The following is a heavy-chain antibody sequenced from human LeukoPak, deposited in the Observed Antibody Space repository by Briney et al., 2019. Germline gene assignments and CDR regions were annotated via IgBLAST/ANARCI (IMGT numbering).Heavy chain of an antibody. CDR3: AREAYYDILTGYDY. CDR1: GGSFSGYY. Sequence: SETLSFTCAVYGGSFSGYYWSWIRQPPGKGLEWIGEINHSGSTNYNPSLKSRVTISVDTSKNQFSLKLSSVTAADTAVYYCAREAYYDILTGYDYWGQGTLVTVSS. V-gene: IGHV4-34*01. D-gene: IGHD3-9*01. J-gene: IGHJ4*02. CDR2: INHSGST.